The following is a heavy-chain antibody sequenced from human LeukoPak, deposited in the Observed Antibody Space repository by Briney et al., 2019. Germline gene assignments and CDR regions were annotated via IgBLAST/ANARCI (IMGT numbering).Heavy chain of an antibody. D-gene: IGHD3-22*01. V-gene: IGHV4-59*12. Sequence: SETLSLTCTVSGGSISSYYWSWIRQPPGKGLEWIGYIYYSGSTNYNPSLKSRVTISVDKSKNQFSLKLSSVTAADTAVYYCARDGSGYYYGPYNWFDPWGQGTLVTVSS. J-gene: IGHJ5*02. CDR2: IYYSGST. CDR3: ARDGSGYYYGPYNWFDP. CDR1: GGSISSYY.